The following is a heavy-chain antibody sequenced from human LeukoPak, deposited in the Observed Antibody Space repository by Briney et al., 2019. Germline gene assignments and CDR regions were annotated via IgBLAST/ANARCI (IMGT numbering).Heavy chain of an antibody. D-gene: IGHD2-21*02. J-gene: IGHJ6*02. CDR2: ISWNSGSI. V-gene: IGHV3-9*01. CDR3: AKDLGVPADTAQNYYYYYGMDV. CDR1: GFTFDDYP. Sequence: PGGSLRLSCAASGFTFDDYPMHWVRQVPGKGLEWVLGISWNSGSIGYADSVKGRFTISRDNAKNSLYLQMNRLRPEDTALYYCAKDLGVPADTAQNYYYYYGMDVWGQGTTVTVSS.